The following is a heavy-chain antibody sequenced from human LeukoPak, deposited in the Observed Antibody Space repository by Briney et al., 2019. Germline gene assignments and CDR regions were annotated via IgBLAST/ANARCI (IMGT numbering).Heavy chain of an antibody. V-gene: IGHV3-30*04. CDR3: AKDHPEYCTNGVCYFFHYYYYMDV. D-gene: IGHD2-8*01. CDR2: ISYDGSNK. Sequence: PGRSLRLSCAASGFTFSSYAMHWVRQAPGKGLEWVAVISYDGSNKYYADSVKGRFTISRDNSKNTLYLQMNSLRAEDTAVYYCAKDHPEYCTNGVCYFFHYYYYMDVWGKGTTVTVSS. CDR1: GFTFSSYA. J-gene: IGHJ6*03.